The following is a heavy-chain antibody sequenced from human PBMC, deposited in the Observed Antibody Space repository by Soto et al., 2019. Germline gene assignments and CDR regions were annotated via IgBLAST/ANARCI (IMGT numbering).Heavy chain of an antibody. CDR2: IYYTGST. J-gene: IGHJ3*02. CDR3: ARLRTTVTTGRAFDI. CDR1: GGSISTYY. V-gene: IGHV4-59*01. Sequence: QVQLQASGPGLVKPSETLSLTCTVSGGSISTYYWNWIRQPLGKGLEWIGHIYYTGSTNYNPSLKSRVTTSVDTSKNQFFLKLSSATAADTAVYYCARLRTTVTTGRAFDIWGQGTMAPVSS. D-gene: IGHD4-17*01.